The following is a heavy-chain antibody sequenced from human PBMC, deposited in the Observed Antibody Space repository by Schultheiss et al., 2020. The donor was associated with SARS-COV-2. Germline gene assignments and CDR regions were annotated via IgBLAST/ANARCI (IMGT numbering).Heavy chain of an antibody. V-gene: IGHV4-39*07. J-gene: IGHJ5*02. CDR2: IYYSGST. CDR1: GGSISSSSYY. Sequence: SETLSLTCTVSGGSISSSSYYWGWIRQPPGKGLEWIGYIYYSGSTYYNPSLKSRVTISVDTSKNQFSLKLSSVTAADTAVYYCARDDYSTNWFDPWGQGTLVTVSS. CDR3: ARDDYSTNWFDP. D-gene: IGHD4/OR15-4a*01.